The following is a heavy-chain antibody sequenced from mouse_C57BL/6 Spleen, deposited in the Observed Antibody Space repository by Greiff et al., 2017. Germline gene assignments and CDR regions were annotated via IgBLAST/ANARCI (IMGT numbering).Heavy chain of an antibody. J-gene: IGHJ2*01. CDR1: GYAFTHYL. D-gene: IGHD1-1*01. V-gene: IGHV1-54*01. CDR3: ARGGLRGSGGYYFDY. Sequence: QVQLQQSGAELVRPGTSVKVSCKASGYAFTHYLIEWVKQRPGQGLEWIGVINPGSGGTNYNGKFKGKATLTADKSSSTAYMQLSSLTSEDSAVYFCARGGLRGSGGYYFDYWGQGTTLTVSS. CDR2: INPGSGGT.